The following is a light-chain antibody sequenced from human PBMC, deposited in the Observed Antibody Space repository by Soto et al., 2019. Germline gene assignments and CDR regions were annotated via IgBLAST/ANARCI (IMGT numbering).Light chain of an antibody. CDR1: QSISSY. CDR2: AAS. V-gene: IGKV1-39*01. J-gene: IGKJ1*01. CDR3: QQYNSLWT. Sequence: DIQMTQSPSSLSSSLGDRVTITCRASQSISSYLNWYQQKPGKAPKLLIYAASSLESGVPSRFSGSGSGTEFTLTISSLQPDDFATYYCQQYNSLWTFGQGTKVDIK.